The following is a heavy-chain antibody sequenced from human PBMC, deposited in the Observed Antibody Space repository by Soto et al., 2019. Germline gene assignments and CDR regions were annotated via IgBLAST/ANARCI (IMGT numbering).Heavy chain of an antibody. CDR3: AREEQLAPFDY. Sequence: GRALRLSCAASGFTFSSYAMHWVRQAPGKGLEWVAVISYDGSNKYYADSVKGRFTISRDNSKNTLYLQMNSLRAEDTAVYYCAREEQLAPFDYWGQGT. D-gene: IGHD6-6*01. CDR1: GFTFSSYA. J-gene: IGHJ4*02. CDR2: ISYDGSNK. V-gene: IGHV3-30-3*01.